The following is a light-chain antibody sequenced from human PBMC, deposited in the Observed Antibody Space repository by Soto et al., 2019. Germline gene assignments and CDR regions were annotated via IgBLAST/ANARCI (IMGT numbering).Light chain of an antibody. CDR1: QSISSW. J-gene: IGKJ1*01. V-gene: IGKV1-5*03. Sequence: DIQMTQSPSTLSASVGDRVTITCRASQSISSWLAWYQQKPGKAHKLRISKASSLESGVPSRFSGSGSGTEFTLTISSLQPDDFATYYCQQYNSLWTFGQGTKVEIK. CDR2: KAS. CDR3: QQYNSLWT.